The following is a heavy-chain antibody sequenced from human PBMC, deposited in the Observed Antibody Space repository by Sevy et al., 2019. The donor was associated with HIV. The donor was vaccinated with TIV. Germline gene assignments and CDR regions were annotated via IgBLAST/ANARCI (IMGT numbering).Heavy chain of an antibody. CDR1: GFSFSYYG. Sequence: GGSLRLSCIGSGFSFSYYGIHWVRQSPGKGLDWVALISHDGINEYYADSVKGRFTISRDNSMNTVYLEMNSLRNEYTAIYFCANAYSGSYSHSYLYALDVWGQGTTVTVSS. J-gene: IGHJ6*02. CDR3: ANAYSGSYSHSYLYALDV. V-gene: IGHV3-30*18. CDR2: ISHDGINE. D-gene: IGHD1-26*01.